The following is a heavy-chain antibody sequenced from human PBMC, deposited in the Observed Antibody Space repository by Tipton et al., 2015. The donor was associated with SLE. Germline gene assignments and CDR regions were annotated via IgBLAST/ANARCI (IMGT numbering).Heavy chain of an antibody. Sequence: TLSLTCAVYGGSSSGYYWSWIRQPPGKGLEWIGEINHSGSTNYNPSLKSRVTISVDTSKNQFSLKLSSVTAADTAVYYCARLTIFGVVIIGNYYYYMDVWGKGTTVTVSS. CDR1: GGSSSGYY. D-gene: IGHD3-3*01. CDR2: INHSGST. V-gene: IGHV4-34*01. J-gene: IGHJ6*03. CDR3: ARLTIFGVVIIGNYYYYMDV.